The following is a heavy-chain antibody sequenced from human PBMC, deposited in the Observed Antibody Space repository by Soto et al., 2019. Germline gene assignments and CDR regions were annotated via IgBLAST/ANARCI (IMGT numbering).Heavy chain of an antibody. CDR1: GFTFSSYG. D-gene: IGHD4-17*01. CDR3: AKNDYGPHYYYMDV. J-gene: IGHJ6*03. CDR2: ISYDGSNK. Sequence: GGSLRLSCAASGFTFSSYGMHWVRQAPGKGLEWVAVISYDGSNKYYADSVKGRFTISRDNSKNTLYLQMNSLRAEDTVVYYCAKNDYGPHYYYMDVWGKGTTVTVSS. V-gene: IGHV3-30*18.